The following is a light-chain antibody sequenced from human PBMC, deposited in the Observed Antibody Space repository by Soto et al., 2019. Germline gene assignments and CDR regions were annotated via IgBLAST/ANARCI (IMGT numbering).Light chain of an antibody. CDR2: AAS. Sequence: DIQMTQSPSSLYASVGDRVTITCRASQSISSYLNRYQQKPGKAPKLLIYAASSLQSEVPSRFSGSGSGTDFTLTISSPQPEDFATYYCQHSYSTAWTFGQGTKVDIK. CDR3: QHSYSTAWT. J-gene: IGKJ1*01. CDR1: QSISSY. V-gene: IGKV1-39*01.